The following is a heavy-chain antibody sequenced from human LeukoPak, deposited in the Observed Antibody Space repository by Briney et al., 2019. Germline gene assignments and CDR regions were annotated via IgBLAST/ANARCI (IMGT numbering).Heavy chain of an antibody. CDR2: IYTSGST. CDR1: GGSISSYY. CDR3: ARAYDILTGYSNYFDY. V-gene: IGHV4-4*07. J-gene: IGHJ4*02. Sequence: SETLSLTCTVSGGSISSYYWSWIRQPAGKGLEWIGRIYTSGSTNYNPSLKSRVTISVDESKNQFSLKLSSVTAADTAVYYCARAYDILTGYSNYFDYWGQGTLVTVSS. D-gene: IGHD3-9*01.